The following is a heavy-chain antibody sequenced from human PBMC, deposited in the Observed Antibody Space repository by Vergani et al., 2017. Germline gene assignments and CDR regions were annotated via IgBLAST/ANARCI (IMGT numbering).Heavy chain of an antibody. CDR3: TTDNQQSSLGHCSVTSCYGGVFDI. CDR2: ISYDGDRR. J-gene: IGHJ3*02. Sequence: QVQLVESGGGVVQPGTSLRLSCVVSGFALNRHAMYWVRQAPGKGLEWVAMISYDGDRRDYGDFAKGRFTISRDDSKNTLYLQMNSLKTEDTAVYYCTTDNQQSSLGHCSVTSCYGGVFDIWGQGTVVTVSS. D-gene: IGHD2-15*01. V-gene: IGHV3-30*03. CDR1: GFALNRHA.